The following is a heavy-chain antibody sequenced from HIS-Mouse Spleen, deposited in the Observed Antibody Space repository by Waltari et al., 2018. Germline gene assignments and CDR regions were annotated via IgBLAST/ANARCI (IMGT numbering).Heavy chain of an antibody. J-gene: IGHJ4*02. Sequence: QVQLVESGGGVVQPGRSLRLSCAASGFTSSSYGIHWVGQAPGKGLEWVAVISYDGSNKYYADSVKGRFTISRDNSKNTLYLQMNSLRAEDTAVYYCVGKNWNDSHYFDYWGQGTLVTVSS. CDR1: GFTSSSYG. CDR3: VGKNWNDSHYFDY. CDR2: ISYDGSNK. D-gene: IGHD1-1*01. V-gene: IGHV3-30*03.